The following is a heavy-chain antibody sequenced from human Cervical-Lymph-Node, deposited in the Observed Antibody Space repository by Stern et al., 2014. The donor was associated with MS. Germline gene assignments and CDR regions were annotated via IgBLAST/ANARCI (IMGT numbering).Heavy chain of an antibody. Sequence: MQLVESGSELKKPGASVKVSCKASGYTFTHYGINWVRQAPGQGLEWMGWINTNTGIPTYAQAFTGRFVFSFDASVSTAYLRISSLKADDTAIYYCARLRVGNITRDYWGPGTLVTVSS. J-gene: IGHJ4*02. CDR1: GYTFTHYG. CDR3: ARLRVGNITRDY. CDR2: INTNTGIP. V-gene: IGHV7-4-1*02. D-gene: IGHD1-26*01.